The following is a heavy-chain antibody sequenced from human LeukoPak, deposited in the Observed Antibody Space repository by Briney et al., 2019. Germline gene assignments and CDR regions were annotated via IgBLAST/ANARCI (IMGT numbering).Heavy chain of an antibody. CDR3: ARDDYNILTGYDY. J-gene: IGHJ4*02. CDR1: GFTFSSYA. D-gene: IGHD3-9*01. V-gene: IGHV3-23*01. Sequence: GGSLRLSCAASGFTFSSYAMSWVRQAPGKGLEWVSAISGSGGSTYYADSVKGRFTISRDNSKNTLYLQMNSLRAEDTAVYYCARDDYNILTGYDYWGQGTLVTVSS. CDR2: ISGSGGST.